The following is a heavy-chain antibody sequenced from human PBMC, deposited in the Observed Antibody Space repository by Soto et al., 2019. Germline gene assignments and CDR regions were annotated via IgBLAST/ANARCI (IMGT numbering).Heavy chain of an antibody. J-gene: IGHJ4*02. D-gene: IGHD1-26*01. V-gene: IGHV4-4*02. CDR1: GGSISSNNW. CDR2: IYHTGST. CDR3: AKRGGSYSPFDY. Sequence: TSETVSLTXAVSGGSISSNNWRNWVRQPPGKGLEWIGEIYHTGSTNYNPSLKSRVTISVDKTKNQVSLKLNSVTAADTAVYYCAKRGGSYSPFDYWGQGTLVTVSS.